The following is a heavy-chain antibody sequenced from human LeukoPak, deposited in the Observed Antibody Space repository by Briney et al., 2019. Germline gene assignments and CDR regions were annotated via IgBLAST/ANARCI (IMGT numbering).Heavy chain of an antibody. CDR1: GGSISSYY. Sequence: SETLSLTCTVSGGSISSYYWSWIRQPAGKGLEWIGRIYTSGSTNYNPSLKSRVTMSVDTSKNQFSLKLSSVTAADTAVYYCARDSPHVVVTAFDYWGQGTLVTVSS. CDR3: ARDSPHVVVTAFDY. J-gene: IGHJ4*02. CDR2: IYTSGST. D-gene: IGHD2-21*02. V-gene: IGHV4-4*07.